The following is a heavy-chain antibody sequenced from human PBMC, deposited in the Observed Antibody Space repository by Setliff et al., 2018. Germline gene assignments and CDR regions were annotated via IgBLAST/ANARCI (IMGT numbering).Heavy chain of an antibody. V-gene: IGHV4-34*01. D-gene: IGHD1-20*01. J-gene: IGHJ4*02. CDR2: INPGGSI. CDR3: ARGGERYYSAS. CDR1: GGSFRANY. Sequence: SETLSLTCAVSGGSFRANYWSWIRQPPGKGLEWIGEINPGGSIDYTPSLKSRVTISVDTSKNQVSLKLSSVTAADTAVYYCARGGERYYSASWGQGTLVTVSS.